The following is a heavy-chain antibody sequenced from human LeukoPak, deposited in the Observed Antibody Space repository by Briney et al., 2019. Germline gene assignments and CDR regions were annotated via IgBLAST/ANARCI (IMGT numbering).Heavy chain of an antibody. CDR2: IYTSGST. CDR1: GGSISSYY. CDR3: ARYGYSYGPTYFDY. J-gene: IGHJ4*02. Sequence: SETLSLTCTVSGGSISSYYWSWIRQPAGKGLEWIGRIYTSGSTNYNPSLKSRVTMSVDTSKNQFSLKLSSMTAADTAVYYCARYGYSYGPTYFDYWGQGTLVTVSS. D-gene: IGHD5-18*01. V-gene: IGHV4-4*07.